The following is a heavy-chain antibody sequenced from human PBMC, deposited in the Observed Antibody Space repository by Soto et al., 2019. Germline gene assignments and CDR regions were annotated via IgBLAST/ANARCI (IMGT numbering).Heavy chain of an antibody. CDR1: GGSISSSSYY. CDR3: ARHGMAYYDSRGYYYSPYYFDY. J-gene: IGHJ4*02. V-gene: IGHV4-39*01. D-gene: IGHD3-22*01. CDR2: IYYSGST. Sequence: QLQLQESGPGLVKPSETLSLTCTVSGGSISSSSYYWGWIRQPPGKGLEWIGSIYYSGSTYYNPSHNARITISVVTSKNQFSLKMSSVTAADPAVYYCARHGMAYYDSRGYYYSPYYFDYLGQGTLVTVSS.